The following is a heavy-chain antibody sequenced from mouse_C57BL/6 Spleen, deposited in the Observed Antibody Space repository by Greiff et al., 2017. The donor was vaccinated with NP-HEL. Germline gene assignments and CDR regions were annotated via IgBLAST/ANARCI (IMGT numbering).Heavy chain of an antibody. V-gene: IGHV1-81*01. Sequence: VQLQQSGAELARPGASVKLSCKASGYTFTSYGISWVQQRTGQGLEWIGEIYPRGGNDYYNAQFQGTATLTADKSPITSYMELLSLTSEDSAFYFWARERDLWKDDWGQGTTLTVSS. CDR3: ARERDLWKDD. J-gene: IGHJ2*01. CDR2: IYPRGGND. CDR1: GYTFTSYG. D-gene: IGHD1-1*01.